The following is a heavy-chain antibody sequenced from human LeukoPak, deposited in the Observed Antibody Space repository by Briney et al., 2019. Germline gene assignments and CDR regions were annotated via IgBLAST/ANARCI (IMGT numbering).Heavy chain of an antibody. V-gene: IGHV4-39*07. J-gene: IGHJ6*02. D-gene: IGHD3-3*01. CDR2: INHSGST. CDR3: VFGPYYYGMDV. CDR1: GDSISSSSNY. Sequence: SETLPLTCTVSGDSISSSSNYWSWIRQPPGKGLEWIGEINHSGSTNYNPPLKSRVTISVDTSKNQFSLKLSSVTAADTAVYYCVFGPYYYGMDVWGQGTTVTVSS.